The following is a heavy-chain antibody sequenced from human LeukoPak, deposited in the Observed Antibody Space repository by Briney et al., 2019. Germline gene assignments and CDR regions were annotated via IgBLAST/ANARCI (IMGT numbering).Heavy chain of an antibody. J-gene: IGHJ4*02. Sequence: PGGSLRLSCAASGFTFSSYEMNWVRQAPGKGLEWVSYISSSGSTIYYADSVKGRFTISRDNAKNSLYLQMNSLRADDTAVYYCARDQGYRYGSTYRSTVFDYWGQGTLVTVSS. CDR3: ARDQGYRYGSTYRSTVFDY. CDR1: GFTFSSYE. V-gene: IGHV3-48*03. D-gene: IGHD5-18*01. CDR2: ISSSGSTI.